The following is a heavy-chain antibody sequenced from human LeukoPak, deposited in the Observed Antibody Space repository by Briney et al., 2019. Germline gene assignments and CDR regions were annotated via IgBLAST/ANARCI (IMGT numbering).Heavy chain of an antibody. CDR2: ISSSSSYT. CDR1: GFTFSDYY. J-gene: IGHJ6*02. CDR3: AREQWLVDYYFYGMDV. Sequence: GGSLRLSCAASGFTFSDYYMSWIRQAPGKGLEWVSYISSSSSYTNYADSVKGRFTISRDNAKNSLYLQMNSLRAEDTAVYYCAREQWLVDYYFYGMDVWGQGTTVTVSS. V-gene: IGHV3-11*06. D-gene: IGHD6-19*01.